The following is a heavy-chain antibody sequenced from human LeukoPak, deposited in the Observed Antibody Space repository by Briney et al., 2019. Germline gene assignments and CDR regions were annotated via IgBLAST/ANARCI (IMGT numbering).Heavy chain of an antibody. J-gene: IGHJ6*03. CDR1: GFTVSSNY. CDR3: ARDQRVWFGELPNYYYYMDV. CDR2: IYSGGST. Sequence: PGGSLRLSCAASGFTVSSNYMSWVRQAPGKGLEWVSVIYSGGSTYYADSVKGRFTISRDNSKNTLYLQMNSLRAEDTAVYYCARDQRVWFGELPNYYYYMDVWGKGTTVTVSS. V-gene: IGHV3-53*01. D-gene: IGHD3-10*01.